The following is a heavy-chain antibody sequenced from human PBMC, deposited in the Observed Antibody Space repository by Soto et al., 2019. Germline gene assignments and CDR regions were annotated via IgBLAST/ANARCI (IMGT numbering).Heavy chain of an antibody. CDR1: GFTFSSYA. J-gene: IGHJ4*02. Sequence: EVQLLESGGGWVQPGGSLRLSCAASGFTFSSYAMSWVRQAPGKGLEWVSSINAADEYTKYADSVEGRFTISRDNPKNTVYLQMNSLRAEDTAVYYCAKNFYFDSWGQGTLVTVSP. CDR3: AKNFYFDS. V-gene: IGHV3-23*01. CDR2: INAADEYT.